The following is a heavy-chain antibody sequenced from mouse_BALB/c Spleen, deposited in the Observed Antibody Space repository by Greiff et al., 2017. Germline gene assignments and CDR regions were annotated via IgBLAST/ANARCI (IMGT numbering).Heavy chain of an antibody. J-gene: IGHJ2*01. Sequence: VKLMESGPELVKPGASVRISCKASGYTFTSYYIHWVKQRPGQGLEWIGWIYPGNVNTKYNEKFKGKATLTADKSSSTAYMQLSSLTSEDSAVYFCARGVVPFFDYWGQGTTLTVSS. CDR1: GYTFTSYY. CDR2: IYPGNVNT. CDR3: ARGVVPFFDY. V-gene: IGHV1S56*01.